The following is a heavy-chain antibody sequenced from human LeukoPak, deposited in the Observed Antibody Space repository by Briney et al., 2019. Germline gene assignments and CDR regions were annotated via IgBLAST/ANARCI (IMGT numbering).Heavy chain of an antibody. J-gene: IGHJ4*02. D-gene: IGHD6-13*01. Sequence: SGTLSPTCAVYGGSFSGYYWSWIRRPPGKGLEWIGEINHSGSTNYNPSLKSRVTISVDTSKNQFSLKLSSVTAADTAVYYCARGIAAAGNVDYWGQGTLVTVSS. CDR2: INHSGST. CDR3: ARGIAAAGNVDY. CDR1: GGSFSGYY. V-gene: IGHV4-34*01.